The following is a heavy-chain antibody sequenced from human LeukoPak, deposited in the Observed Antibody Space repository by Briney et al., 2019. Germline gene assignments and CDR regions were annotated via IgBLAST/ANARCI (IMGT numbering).Heavy chain of an antibody. CDR2: INHSGST. CDR3: ARYYYDSNPDAFDI. J-gene: IGHJ3*02. CDR1: GGSISSSTYY. V-gene: IGHV4-39*07. D-gene: IGHD3-22*01. Sequence: SETLSLTCTVSGGSISSSTYYWSWIRQPPGKGLEWIGEINHSGSTNYNPSLKSRVTISVDTSKNQFSLKLSSVTAADTAVYYCARYYYDSNPDAFDIWGQGTMVTVSS.